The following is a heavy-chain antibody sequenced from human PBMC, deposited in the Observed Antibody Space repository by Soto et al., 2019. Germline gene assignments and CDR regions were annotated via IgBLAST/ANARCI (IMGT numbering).Heavy chain of an antibody. J-gene: IGHJ6*03. D-gene: IGHD2-2*01. CDR2: ISGSGGST. CDR3: AKSPAAQPYYYYYMDV. V-gene: IGHV3-23*01. Sequence: GGSLRLSCAASGFTFSSYAMSWVRQAPGKKQEKVSAISGSGGSTYYADSVKGRFTISRDNSNNTLYLQMNSLRAEDTAVYYCAKSPAAQPYYYYYMDVWGKGTTVTVSS. CDR1: GFTFSSYA.